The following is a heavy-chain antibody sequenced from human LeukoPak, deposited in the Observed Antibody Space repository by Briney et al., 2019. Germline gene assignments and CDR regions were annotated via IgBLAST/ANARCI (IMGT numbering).Heavy chain of an antibody. CDR3: ARAVAAAVIDY. V-gene: IGHV3-47*01. J-gene: IGHJ4*02. CDR1: GFAFSSYA. CDR2: IGTGGDT. D-gene: IGHD6-13*01. Sequence: PGGSLRLSCAASGFAFSSYALHWVRRAPGKGLEWVSAIGTGGDTYYADSVMGRFTISRGNAKKSLYLHMNSLIAEDMAVYYCARAVAAAVIDYWGQGTLVTVSS.